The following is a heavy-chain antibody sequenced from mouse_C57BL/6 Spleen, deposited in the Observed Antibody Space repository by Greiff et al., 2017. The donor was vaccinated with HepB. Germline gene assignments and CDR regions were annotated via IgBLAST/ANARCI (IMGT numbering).Heavy chain of an antibody. CDR3: AKGLWSTGLAY. V-gene: IGHV2-4*01. CDR1: GFSLTSYG. J-gene: IGHJ3*01. CDR2: IWSGGST. D-gene: IGHD1-1*02. Sequence: QVQLQQSGPGLVQPSQSLSITCTVSGFSLTSYGVHWVRQPPGKGLEWLGVIWSGGSTDYNAAFISRLSISKDNSKSQVFFKMNSLQADDTAIYYCAKGLWSTGLAYWGQGTLVTVSA.